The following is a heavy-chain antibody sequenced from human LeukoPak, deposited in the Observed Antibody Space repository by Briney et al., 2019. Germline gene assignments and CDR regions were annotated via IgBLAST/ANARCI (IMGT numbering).Heavy chain of an antibody. Sequence: SETLSLTCAVYGGSFSGYYWSWIRQPPGKGLEWIGEINHSGSTNYNPSLKSRVTIFVDTAKNQFSLKLSSVTAADTAVYYCARDGRGWLYAFDIWGQGTMVTVSS. J-gene: IGHJ3*02. CDR3: ARDGRGWLYAFDI. V-gene: IGHV4-34*01. CDR1: GGSFSGYY. D-gene: IGHD6-19*01. CDR2: INHSGST.